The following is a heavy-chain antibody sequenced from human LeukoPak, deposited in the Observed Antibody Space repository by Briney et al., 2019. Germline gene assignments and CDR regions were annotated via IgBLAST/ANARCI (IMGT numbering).Heavy chain of an antibody. J-gene: IGHJ6*02. CDR3: AREGRPYDIWGDYYYYGMDV. D-gene: IGHD3-9*01. Sequence: ASVKVSCKASGYTFTSYGISWVRQAPGQGLEWMGWISAYNGNTNYAQKLQGRVTMTTDTSTSTAYMELRSLRSDDTAVYYCAREGRPYDIWGDYYYYGMDVWGQGTTVTVSS. CDR2: ISAYNGNT. V-gene: IGHV1-18*01. CDR1: GYTFTSYG.